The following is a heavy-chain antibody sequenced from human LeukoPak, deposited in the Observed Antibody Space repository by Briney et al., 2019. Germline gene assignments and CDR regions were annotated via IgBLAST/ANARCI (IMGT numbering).Heavy chain of an antibody. CDR3: ARDWGNDGDAFDI. D-gene: IGHD3-16*01. Sequence: PGGSLRLSCAASGFTFSSYSMNWVRQAPGKGLEWVSSISSSSYIYYADSVKGRFTISRDNAKNSLDLQMNSLRAEDTAVYYCARDWGNDGDAFDIWGQGTMVTVSS. CDR1: GFTFSSYS. V-gene: IGHV3-21*01. CDR2: ISSSSYI. J-gene: IGHJ3*02.